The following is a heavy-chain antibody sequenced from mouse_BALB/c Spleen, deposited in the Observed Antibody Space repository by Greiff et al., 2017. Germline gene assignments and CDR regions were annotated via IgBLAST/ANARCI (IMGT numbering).Heavy chain of an antibody. V-gene: IGHV1S137*01. CDR1: GYTFTDYA. Sequence: VQLQESGAELVRPGVSVKISCKGSGYTFTDYAMHWVKQSHAKSLEWIGVISTYYGDASYNQKFKGKATMTVDKSSSTAYMELARLTSEDSAIYYCARLRSMDYWGQGTSVTVSS. D-gene: IGHD1-1*01. CDR3: ARLRSMDY. J-gene: IGHJ4*01. CDR2: ISTYYGDA.